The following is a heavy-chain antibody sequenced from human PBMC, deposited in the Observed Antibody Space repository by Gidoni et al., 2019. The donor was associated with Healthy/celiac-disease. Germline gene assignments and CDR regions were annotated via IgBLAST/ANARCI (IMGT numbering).Heavy chain of an antibody. V-gene: IGHV4-39*01. Sequence: LHPQDSGPGLVKPSETLSLTCPAPGGSIRSTSYYWCWLRQPPGKGREWIGSIYYSGRTYYNPSLKSRVTIYVDTSKNQFSLKLSSVTAADTAVYYCARHGPYSGSYFRPLGYWGQGTLVTVSS. CDR2: IYYSGRT. CDR3: ARHGPYSGSYFRPLGY. CDR1: GGSIRSTSYY. J-gene: IGHJ4*02. D-gene: IGHD1-26*01.